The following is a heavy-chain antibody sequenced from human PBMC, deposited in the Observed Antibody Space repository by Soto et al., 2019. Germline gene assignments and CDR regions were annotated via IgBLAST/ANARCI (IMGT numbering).Heavy chain of an antibody. Sequence: SPTLSLPCAISGDSVSSNSAAWNWIRQSPSRGLEWLGRTYYRSKWYNDYAVSVKSRITINPDTSKNQFSLQLNSVTPEDTAVYYCARGVAGTLSFTWFDPWGQGTLVTVSS. D-gene: IGHD6-19*01. CDR2: TYYRSKWYN. CDR1: GDSVSSNSAA. CDR3: ARGVAGTLSFTWFDP. V-gene: IGHV6-1*01. J-gene: IGHJ5*02.